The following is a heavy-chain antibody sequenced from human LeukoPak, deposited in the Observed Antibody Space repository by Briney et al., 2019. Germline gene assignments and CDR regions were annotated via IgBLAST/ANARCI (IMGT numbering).Heavy chain of an antibody. CDR1: GYTFSGTGWY. CDR2: IYPYTGAT. V-gene: IGHV1-2*02. CDR3: ARDGPAQMVDFDY. Sequence: VASVKVSCTASGYTFSGTGWYLYWLRQAPGQGLECMGWIYPYTGATHYAQKFQGRVAMTRDTSISTAYMELSRLRPDDTAVYYCARDGPAQMVDFDYWGQGTLVTVSS. J-gene: IGHJ4*02. D-gene: IGHD3-10*01.